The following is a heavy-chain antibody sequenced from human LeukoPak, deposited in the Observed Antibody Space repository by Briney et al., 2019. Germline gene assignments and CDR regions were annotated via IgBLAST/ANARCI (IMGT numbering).Heavy chain of an antibody. D-gene: IGHD5-12*01. Sequence: GGSLRLSCAASGFTFSNAWMSWVRQAPGKGLEWVGRIKSKTDGGTTDYAAPVKGRFTISRDDSKNTLHLQMNSLKTEDTAVYYCTTDWELDVDIVAKWGQGTLVTVSS. CDR3: TTDWELDVDIVAK. CDR2: IKSKTDGGTT. J-gene: IGHJ4*02. CDR1: GFTFSNAW. V-gene: IGHV3-15*01.